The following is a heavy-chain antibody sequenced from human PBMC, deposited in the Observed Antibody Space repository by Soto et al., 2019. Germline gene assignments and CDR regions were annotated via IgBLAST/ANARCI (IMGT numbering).Heavy chain of an antibody. Sequence: GGSLRLSCAASGFTFSSYGMHWVRQAPGKGLEWVAVISYDGSNKYYADSVKGRFTISRDNSKNTLYLQMNSLRAEDTAVYYCAKDRGSIAGTVEYEYWGQGTRVTVSS. CDR3: AKDRGSIAGTVEYEY. CDR1: GFTFSSYG. J-gene: IGHJ4*02. V-gene: IGHV3-30*18. D-gene: IGHD6-6*01. CDR2: ISYDGSNK.